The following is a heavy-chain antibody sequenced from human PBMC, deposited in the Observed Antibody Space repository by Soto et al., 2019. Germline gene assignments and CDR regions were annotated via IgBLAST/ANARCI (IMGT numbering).Heavy chain of an antibody. CDR2: IIPIFGTA. J-gene: IGHJ6*02. Sequence: QVQLVQSGAEVKKPGSSVKVSCKASGGTFSSYAISWVRQAPGQGLEWMGGIIPIFGTANYAQKFQGRVTITADESTSTAYMELSSRRSEDTAVYYCASQFFEWLSTYYYYAMDVRGQGTTLTDSS. CDR1: GGTFSSYA. V-gene: IGHV1-69*01. D-gene: IGHD3-3*01. CDR3: ASQFFEWLSTYYYYAMDV.